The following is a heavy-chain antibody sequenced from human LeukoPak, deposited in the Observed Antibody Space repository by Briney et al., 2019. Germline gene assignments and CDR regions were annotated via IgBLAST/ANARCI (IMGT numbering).Heavy chain of an antibody. V-gene: IGHV5-10-1*01. CDR3: ARAYRGYSGYDLD. J-gene: IGHJ4*02. Sequence: GESLMISCKGSGYSFTTYWISWVRQMPGKGLEWMGRIDPSDSYTNYSPSFQGHVTISADKSITTAYLQWSSLKASDTAIYYCARAYRGYSGYDLDWGQGTLVTVSS. D-gene: IGHD5-12*01. CDR1: GYSFTTYW. CDR2: IDPSDSYT.